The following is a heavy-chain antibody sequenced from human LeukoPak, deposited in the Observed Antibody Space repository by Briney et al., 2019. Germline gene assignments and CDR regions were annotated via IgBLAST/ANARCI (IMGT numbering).Heavy chain of an antibody. J-gene: IGHJ6*02. Sequence: PSETLSLTCTVSGGSISSSRYYWGWIRQPPGKGLEWIGSIYYSGSTYYNPCLNSRVTISVDTAKNQFSLKLSSVTAADTAVYYCARSCPAVTSFYYYYGMDVWGQGTTVTVSS. V-gene: IGHV4-39*01. CDR3: ARSCPAVTSFYYYYGMDV. CDR1: GGSISSSRYY. D-gene: IGHD4-17*01. CDR2: IYYSGST.